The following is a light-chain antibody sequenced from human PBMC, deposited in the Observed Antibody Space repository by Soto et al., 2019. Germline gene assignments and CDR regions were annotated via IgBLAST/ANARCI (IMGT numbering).Light chain of an antibody. CDR1: QSFSHW. J-gene: IGKJ4*01. V-gene: IGKV1-5*03. Sequence: DIQMTQSPSTLSASVGDSVTITCRASQSFSHWLAWYQQKPGKAPKLLIYKASSLESGVPSRFSGSGSETEFTLTISSLQPDDFATYYCQQYNTYPLTFGGGTRVDI. CDR3: QQYNTYPLT. CDR2: KAS.